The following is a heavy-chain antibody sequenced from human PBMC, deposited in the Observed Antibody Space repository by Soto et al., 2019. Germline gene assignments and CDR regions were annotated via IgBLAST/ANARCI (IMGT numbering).Heavy chain of an antibody. Sequence: QLQLQESGPGLVKPSETLSLICTVSGDSISSGRYHWGWIRQPPGQGLEFIATIHYTGNTHYNPSRRSLVTIFVDTSKSQYSLRLSSVPAADTAVYYCARADVFVVVTPFMEYWGQGTLVTVSS. J-gene: IGHJ4*02. D-gene: IGHD3-3*01. CDR3: ARADVFVVVTPFMEY. CDR1: GDSISSGRYH. CDR2: IHYTGNT. V-gene: IGHV4-39*01.